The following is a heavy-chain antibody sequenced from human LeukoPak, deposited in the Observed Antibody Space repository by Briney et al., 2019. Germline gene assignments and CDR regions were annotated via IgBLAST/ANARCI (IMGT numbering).Heavy chain of an antibody. CDR1: GGSFSGYY. V-gene: IGHV4-34*01. CDR3: ARVRRDGYNLLGWYYYYMDV. D-gene: IGHD5-24*01. CDR2: INHSGST. J-gene: IGHJ6*03. Sequence: SETLSLTCAVYGGSFSGYYWSWIRQPPGKGLEWIGEINHSGSTNYNPSLKSRVTISVDTSKNQFSLKLSSVTAADTAVYYCARVRRDGYNLLGWYYYYMDVWGKGTTVTVSS.